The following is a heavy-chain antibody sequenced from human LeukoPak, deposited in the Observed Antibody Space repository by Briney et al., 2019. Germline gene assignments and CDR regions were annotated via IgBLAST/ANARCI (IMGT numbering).Heavy chain of an antibody. CDR3: AKGPHRVVVPAAYDY. CDR1: GFTFSSYA. D-gene: IGHD2-2*01. V-gene: IGHV3-23*01. J-gene: IGHJ4*02. CDR2: ISGSGGST. Sequence: GGSLRLSCAASGFTFSSYAMSWVRQAPGKGLEWVSAISGSGGSTYHADSVKGRFTISRDNSKNTLYLQMNSLRAEDTAVYYCAKGPHRVVVPAAYDYWGQGTLVTVSS.